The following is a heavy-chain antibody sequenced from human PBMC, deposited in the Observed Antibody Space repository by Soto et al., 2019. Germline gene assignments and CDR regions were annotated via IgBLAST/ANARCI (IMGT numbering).Heavy chain of an antibody. D-gene: IGHD2-2*01. CDR2: TRNKANSYTT. Sequence: PGGSLRLSCAASGFTFIDHYMDWVRQAPGKGLEWVGRTRNKANSYTTEYAASVKGRFTISRDDSKNSLYLQMNSLKTEDTAVYYRARGGYCSSTSCYSDYYGMDVWGQGTTVTVSS. V-gene: IGHV3-72*01. CDR1: GFTFIDHY. J-gene: IGHJ6*02. CDR3: ARGGYCSSTSCYSDYYGMDV.